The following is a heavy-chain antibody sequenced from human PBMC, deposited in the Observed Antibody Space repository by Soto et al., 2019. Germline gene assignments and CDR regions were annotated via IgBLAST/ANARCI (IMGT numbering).Heavy chain of an antibody. CDR3: AGHYGADSH. CDR1: GGSISSYY. J-gene: IGHJ1*01. D-gene: IGHD3-10*01. CDR2: IYDSGST. V-gene: IGHV4-59*08. Sequence: QVQLQESGPGLVKPSETLSLTCTVSGGSISSYYWSWIRQPPGKGLEWIGNIYDSGSTNYNPSLKSRVTISVDTSKNQFSLKLSSVTAADTAVYYCAGHYGADSHGGQGTLVTVSS.